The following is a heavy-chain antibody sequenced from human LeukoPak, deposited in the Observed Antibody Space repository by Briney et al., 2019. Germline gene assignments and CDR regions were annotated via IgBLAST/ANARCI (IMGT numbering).Heavy chain of an antibody. CDR1: GFTFSSYA. J-gene: IGHJ4*02. Sequence: GGSRRLSCAASGFTFSSYAMHWVRQAPGKGLEYVSAISSNGGSTYYANSVKGRFTISRDNSKNTLYLQMGSLRAEDMAVYYCARDRDGEFDYWGQGTLVTVTS. D-gene: IGHD4-17*01. V-gene: IGHV3-64*01. CDR3: ARDRDGEFDY. CDR2: ISSNGGST.